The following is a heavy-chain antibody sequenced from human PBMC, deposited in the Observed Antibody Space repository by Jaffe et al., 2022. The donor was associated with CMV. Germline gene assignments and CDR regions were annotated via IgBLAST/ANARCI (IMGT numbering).Heavy chain of an antibody. CDR2: INTDNGKT. Sequence: QVQLLQSGAEVKKPGASVNVSCEASGYTFINYGLHWVRQAPGQSLEWMGWINTDNGKTKYSQKFQGRVTITRDASARKSYMALSSLRSEDTAVYYCARDFSPGFYYYMEVWGEGTTVIVSS. J-gene: IGHJ6*03. D-gene: IGHD3-9*01. CDR3: ARDFSPGFYYYMEV. CDR1: GYTFINYG. V-gene: IGHV1-3*04.